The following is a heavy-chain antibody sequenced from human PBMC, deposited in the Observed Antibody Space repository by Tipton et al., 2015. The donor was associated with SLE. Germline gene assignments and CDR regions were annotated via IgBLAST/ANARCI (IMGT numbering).Heavy chain of an antibody. D-gene: IGHD6-25*01. J-gene: IGHJ4*02. Sequence: GSLRLSCAVSGFTFSNYAMSWVRQVPGKGLLWVSTISGSGATTYYADSVKGRFTVSRDNSKNTLYLQMNSLGAEDSALYYCAKDPLAAARGIYFDCWGQGTRVSVSS. CDR1: GFTFSNYA. CDR2: ISGSGATT. V-gene: IGHV3-23*01. CDR3: AKDPLAAARGIYFDC.